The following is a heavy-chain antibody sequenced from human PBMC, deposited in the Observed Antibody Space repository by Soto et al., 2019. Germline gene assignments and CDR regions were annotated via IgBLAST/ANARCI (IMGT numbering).Heavy chain of an antibody. Sequence: SETLSLTCTVSGGSISSGDYYWSWIRQPPGKGLEWIGYIYYSGSTYYNPSLNSRVTVSVDTSKNQFSLEVTSVTAADTAVYYCARLHGYCISSSCHGHYAMDVWGQGTTVTVSS. V-gene: IGHV4-30-4*01. CDR3: ARLHGYCISSSCHGHYAMDV. CDR2: IYYSGST. J-gene: IGHJ6*02. D-gene: IGHD2-2*01. CDR1: GGSISSGDYY.